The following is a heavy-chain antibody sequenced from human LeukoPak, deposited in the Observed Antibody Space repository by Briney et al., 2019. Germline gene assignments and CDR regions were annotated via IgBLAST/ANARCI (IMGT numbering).Heavy chain of an antibody. D-gene: IGHD2-2*01. CDR2: INSDGSST. Sequence: GGSLRLPCAASGFTFSSYWMHWVRQAPGKGLVWVSRINSDGSSTSYADSVKGRLTISRDNAKNTLYLQMNSLRAEDTAVYYCARDHVVVVPAAYYYYGMDVWGQGTTVTVSS. CDR1: GFTFSSYW. CDR3: ARDHVVVVPAAYYYYGMDV. J-gene: IGHJ6*02. V-gene: IGHV3-74*01.